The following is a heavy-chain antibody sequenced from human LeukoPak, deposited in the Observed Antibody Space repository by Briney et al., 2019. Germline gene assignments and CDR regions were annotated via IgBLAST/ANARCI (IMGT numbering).Heavy chain of an antibody. CDR3: ARVHSSSWFAPFDY. Sequence: SETLSLTCTVSGVSISTYYWIWIRQPPGKGLEWIGYIYYSGSTNYNPSLKSRVTTSVDTSKNQFSLKLTSVTAADTAVYYCARVHSSSWFAPFDYWGQGTLVTVSS. CDR1: GVSISTYY. D-gene: IGHD6-13*01. CDR2: IYYSGST. V-gene: IGHV4-59*01. J-gene: IGHJ4*02.